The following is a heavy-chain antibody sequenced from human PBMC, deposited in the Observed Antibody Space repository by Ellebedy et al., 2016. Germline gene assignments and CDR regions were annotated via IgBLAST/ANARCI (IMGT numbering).Heavy chain of an antibody. Sequence: GESLKISXAASGFTFSSYAMSWVRQAPGKGLEWVSAISGSGGSTYYADSVKGRFTISRDNSKNTLYLQMNSLRAEDTAVYYCAKSEWGGLYYFDYWGQGTLVTVSS. J-gene: IGHJ4*02. CDR3: AKSEWGGLYYFDY. CDR1: GFTFSSYA. D-gene: IGHD2-8*01. CDR2: ISGSGGST. V-gene: IGHV3-23*01.